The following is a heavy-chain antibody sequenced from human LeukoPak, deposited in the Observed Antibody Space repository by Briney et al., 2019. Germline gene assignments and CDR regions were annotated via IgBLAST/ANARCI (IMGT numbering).Heavy chain of an antibody. CDR1: GFSFSSSW. Sequence: GGSLRLSCAASGFSFSSSWMSWVRQTPGKGLEGVANIKQDGSETYYVDSVKGRFTISRDNAKNSLYLQMNSLRAEDTAVYYCARKRYYMDIIDYGWFAQWGQGPWSPSPQ. D-gene: IGHD3-10*01. J-gene: IGHJ1*01. CDR2: IKQDGSET. CDR3: ARKRYYMDIIDYGWFAQ. V-gene: IGHV3-7*01.